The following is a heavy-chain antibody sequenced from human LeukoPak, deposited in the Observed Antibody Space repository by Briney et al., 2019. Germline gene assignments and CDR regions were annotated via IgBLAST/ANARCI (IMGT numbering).Heavy chain of an antibody. Sequence: GGSLTLSCAASGFTFGDHTLNWVRQAPGKGLEWVGFVRTNSYGGTTDYAASVKGRFTISRDESKTIAYLHMNSLKTDDTAVYYCSRGSTYLIYFHFWGLGTLVTVSS. D-gene: IGHD1-26*01. V-gene: IGHV3-49*04. CDR3: SRGSTYLIYFHF. J-gene: IGHJ4*02. CDR2: VRTNSYGGTT. CDR1: GFTFGDHT.